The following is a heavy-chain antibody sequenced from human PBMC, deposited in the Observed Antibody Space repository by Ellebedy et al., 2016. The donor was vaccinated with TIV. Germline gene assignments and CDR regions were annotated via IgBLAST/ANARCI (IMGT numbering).Heavy chain of an antibody. D-gene: IGHD1-14*01. CDR1: GFTFSRFW. J-gene: IGHJ4*02. Sequence: PGGSLRLSCAASGFTFSRFWMAWVRQAPGKGLEWVATINQGGSETYYVDSVKGRFTISRDNAKNSLYLHMNSLRAEDTALYYCARGPAGYNAGKHDFWGQGTLVVVSS. CDR3: ARGPAGYNAGKHDF. CDR2: INQGGSET. V-gene: IGHV3-7*01.